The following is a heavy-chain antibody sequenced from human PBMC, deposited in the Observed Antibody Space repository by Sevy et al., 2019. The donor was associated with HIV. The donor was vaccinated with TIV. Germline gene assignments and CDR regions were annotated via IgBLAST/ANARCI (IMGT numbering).Heavy chain of an antibody. CDR2: ISYDGSNK. J-gene: IGHJ6*02. CDR3: ARDLEVYGGWEQTSQGMDV. V-gene: IGHV3-30-3*01. CDR1: GFTFSNYA. D-gene: IGHD1-26*01. Sequence: GGSLRLSCAASGFTFSNYAMHWVRQAPGKGLEWVAVISYDGSNKYYADSVRGRFTISRDSSKNTLYLQMHSLRPEDTAVYYCARDLEVYGGWEQTSQGMDVWGQGTTVTVSS.